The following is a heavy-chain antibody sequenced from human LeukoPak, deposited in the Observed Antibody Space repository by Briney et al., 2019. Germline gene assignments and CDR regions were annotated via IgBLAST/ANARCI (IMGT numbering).Heavy chain of an antibody. CDR2: IIPIFGTA. CDR3: ARAYSSSSPLDY. V-gene: IGHV1-69*05. J-gene: IGHJ4*02. D-gene: IGHD6-6*01. CDR1: GGTFSSYA. Sequence: ASVKVSCKASGGTFSSYAISWVRQAPGQGLEWMGGIIPIFGTANYAQKLQGRVTMTTDTSTSTAYMELRSLRSGDTAVYYCARAYSSSSPLDYWGQGTLVTVSS.